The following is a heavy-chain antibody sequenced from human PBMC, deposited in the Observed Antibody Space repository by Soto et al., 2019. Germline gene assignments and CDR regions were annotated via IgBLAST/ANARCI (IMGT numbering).Heavy chain of an antibody. CDR2: INHSGST. CDR3: ARTTTVTTFVYYYYYMDV. Sequence: SETLSLTCAVYGGSFSGYYWSWIRQPPGKGLEWIGEINHSGSTNYNPSLKSRVTISVDTSKNQFSLKLSSVTAADTAVYYCARTTTVTTFVYYYYYMDVWGKGTTVTVSS. J-gene: IGHJ6*03. CDR1: GGSFSGYY. V-gene: IGHV4-34*01. D-gene: IGHD4-17*01.